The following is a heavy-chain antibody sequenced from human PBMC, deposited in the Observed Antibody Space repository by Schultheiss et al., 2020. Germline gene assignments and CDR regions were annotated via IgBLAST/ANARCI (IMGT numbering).Heavy chain of an antibody. Sequence: GGSLRLSCAASGFTFSSYAMSWVRQAPGKGLEWVSAISGSGGSTYYADSVKGRFTISRDNSKNTLYLQMNSLRAEDTAVYYCAKDGPLWLPEGSVSYYYYGMDVWGQGTTVTVSS. CDR2: ISGSGGST. CDR1: GFTFSSYA. J-gene: IGHJ6*02. V-gene: IGHV3-23*01. D-gene: IGHD3-10*01. CDR3: AKDGPLWLPEGSVSYYYYGMDV.